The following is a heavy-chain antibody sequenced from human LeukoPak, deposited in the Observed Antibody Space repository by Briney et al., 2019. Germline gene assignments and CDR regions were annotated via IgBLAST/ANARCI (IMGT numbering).Heavy chain of an antibody. D-gene: IGHD3-22*01. CDR2: ISGDGGST. V-gene: IGHV3-43*02. CDR3: ANDYDSSGYYTY. J-gene: IGHJ4*02. Sequence: QSGGSLRLSCAASGFTFDDYAMHWVRQAPGKGLEWVSLISGDGGSTYYADSVKGRFTISRDNSKNSLYLQINSLRTEDTALYYCANDYDSSGYYTYWGQGTLVTVSS. CDR1: GFTFDDYA.